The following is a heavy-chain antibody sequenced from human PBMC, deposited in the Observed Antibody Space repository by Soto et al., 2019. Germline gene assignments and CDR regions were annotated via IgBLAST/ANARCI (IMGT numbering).Heavy chain of an antibody. CDR1: GFTFSNWG. CDR3: ARDYISGTPNH. J-gene: IGHJ5*02. D-gene: IGHD6-19*01. CDR2: INGDGSTT. V-gene: IGHV3-74*01. Sequence: GGSLRLSCAASGFTFSNWGMHWVRQTPGRGLVWVSHINGDGSTTNYADSVKGRFTISRDNAKNTLYLQTNSLRVEDTGVYYCARDYISGTPNHWRQRTLVTVSS.